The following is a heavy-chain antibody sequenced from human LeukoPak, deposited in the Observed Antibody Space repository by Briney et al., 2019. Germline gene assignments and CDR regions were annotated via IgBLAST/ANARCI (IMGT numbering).Heavy chain of an antibody. Sequence: PGRSLRLSCAASGFTFSRYGMHWVRQVPGKGLEWVAVIWYDETNKYHADSVKGRFTISRDNSKNTLYLQMNSLRAEDTAVYYCARDYSTTWSYGMDVWGQGTTVTVSS. CDR2: IWYDETNK. CDR3: ARDYSTTWSYGMDV. D-gene: IGHD2-2*01. V-gene: IGHV3-33*01. CDR1: GFTFSRYG. J-gene: IGHJ6*02.